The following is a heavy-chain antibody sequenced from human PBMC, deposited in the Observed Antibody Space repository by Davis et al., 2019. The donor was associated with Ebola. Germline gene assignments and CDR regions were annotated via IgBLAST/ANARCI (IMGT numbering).Heavy chain of an antibody. CDR3: ARVSPHYYYDSSGYYTHWYFDL. V-gene: IGHV4-34*01. Sequence: SETLSLTCAVYGGSFSGYYWSWIRQPPGKGLEWIGEINHSGSTNYNPSLKSRVTISVDTSKNQFSLKLSSVTAADTAVYYCARVSPHYYYDSSGYYTHWYFDLWGRGTLVTVSS. CDR1: GGSFSGYY. D-gene: IGHD3-22*01. J-gene: IGHJ2*01. CDR2: INHSGST.